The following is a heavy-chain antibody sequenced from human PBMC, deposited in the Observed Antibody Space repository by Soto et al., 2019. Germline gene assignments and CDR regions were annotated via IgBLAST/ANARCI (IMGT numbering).Heavy chain of an antibody. Sequence: GGSLRLSCATSGFTFSSYGMHWVRQASGKGLEWVGRIRSKANSYATAYAASVKGRFTISRDDSKNTAYLQMNSLKTEDTAVYYCIDFYGPRKEVWGQGTTVTVSS. CDR2: IRSKANSYAT. J-gene: IGHJ6*02. CDR1: GFTFSSYG. V-gene: IGHV3-73*01. CDR3: IDFYGPRKEV. D-gene: IGHD3-10*01.